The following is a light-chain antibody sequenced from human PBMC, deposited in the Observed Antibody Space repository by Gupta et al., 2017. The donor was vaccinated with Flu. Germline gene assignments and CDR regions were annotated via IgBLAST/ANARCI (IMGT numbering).Light chain of an antibody. Sequence: QSVLTQPPSASGTPAQRVTIACSGSSSNIGSNYVYWYQQLPGTAPKLLIYRNNQRPSGVPDRFSGSKSGTSASLAISGLRSEDEADYYCAAWDDSLSGRGVFGGGTKLTVL. CDR2: RNN. V-gene: IGLV1-47*01. CDR3: AAWDDSLSGRGV. CDR1: SSNIGSNY. J-gene: IGLJ3*02.